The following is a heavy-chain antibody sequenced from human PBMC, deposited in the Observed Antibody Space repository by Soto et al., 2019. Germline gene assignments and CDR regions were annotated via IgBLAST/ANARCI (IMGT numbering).Heavy chain of an antibody. CDR3: AKTITTYSGVSRGRGAVVDY. Sequence: QVQLVESGGGVVQPGRSLRLSCAASGFTFSTYGMHWVRQPPGKGLEWVAVISSDGKSEHYADPVKGRFSISRDNSKNTLSLQMNRPRVEDTDVYYCAKTITTYSGVSRGRGAVVDYWGQGVLVTVSS. D-gene: IGHD3-22*01. CDR2: ISSDGKSE. V-gene: IGHV3-30*18. J-gene: IGHJ4*02. CDR1: GFTFSTYG.